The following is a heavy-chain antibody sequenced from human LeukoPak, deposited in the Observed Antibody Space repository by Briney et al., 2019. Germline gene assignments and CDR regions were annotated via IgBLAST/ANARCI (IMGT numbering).Heavy chain of an antibody. Sequence: SETLSLTCAVYGGSFSRYYWNWIRQSPEKGLEGIGVINRSGSTNYNPSLESRVTISIHTSMNQFSLKLASVTAADTAVYYCARVGDTRAYHHWGQGTLVTVSS. CDR1: GGSFSRYY. V-gene: IGHV4-34*01. CDR3: ARVGDTRAYHH. CDR2: INRSGST. J-gene: IGHJ5*02. D-gene: IGHD3-16*01.